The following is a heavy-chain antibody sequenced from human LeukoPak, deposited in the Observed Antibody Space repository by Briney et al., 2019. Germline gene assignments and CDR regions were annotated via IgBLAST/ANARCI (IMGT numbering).Heavy chain of an antibody. J-gene: IGHJ3*02. V-gene: IGHV1-2*06. D-gene: IGHD3-3*01. CDR1: GYTFTGYY. Sequence: ASVKVSCKASGYTFTGYYMHWVRQAPGQGLEWMGRINPNSGGTNYAQKFQGRVTMTRDTSISTAYMELSRLRSDDTAVYYCARVIYDFRDFDHHDAFDIWGQGTMVTVSS. CDR2: INPNSGGT. CDR3: ARVIYDFRDFDHHDAFDI.